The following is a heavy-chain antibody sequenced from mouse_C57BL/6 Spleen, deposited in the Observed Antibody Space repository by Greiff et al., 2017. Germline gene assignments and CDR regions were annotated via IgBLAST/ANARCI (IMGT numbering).Heavy chain of an antibody. CDR2: IYPGSGST. V-gene: IGHV1-55*01. CDR1: GYTFTSYW. J-gene: IGHJ4*01. CDR3: ARYYSNSHYYAMDY. Sequence: QVQLQQPGAELVKPGASVKMSCKASGYTFTSYWITWVKQRPGQGLEWIGDIYPGSGSTNYNEKFKSKATLTVDTSSSTAYMQLSSLTSEDSAVXYCARYYSNSHYYAMDYWGQGTSVTVSS. D-gene: IGHD2-5*01.